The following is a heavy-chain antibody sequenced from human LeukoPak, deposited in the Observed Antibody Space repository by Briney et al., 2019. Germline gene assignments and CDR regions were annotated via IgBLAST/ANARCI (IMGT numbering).Heavy chain of an antibody. D-gene: IGHD3-3*01. V-gene: IGHV4-38-2*02. Sequence: SETLSLTCTVSGYSISSGYYWGWIRQPPGKGLEWIGSIYHSGSTYYNPSLKSRVTISVDTSKNQFSLKLSSVTAADTAVYYCARDVEERFLGPMDVWGKGTTVTVSS. J-gene: IGHJ6*03. CDR2: IYHSGST. CDR1: GYSISSGYY. CDR3: ARDVEERFLGPMDV.